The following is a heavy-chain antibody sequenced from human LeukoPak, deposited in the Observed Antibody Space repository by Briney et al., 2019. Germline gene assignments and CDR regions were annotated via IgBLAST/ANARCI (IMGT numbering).Heavy chain of an antibody. Sequence: PGGSLRLSCAASGFTFSSYAMHWVRQAPGKGLEWVAVISYDGSNKYYADSVKGRFTISRDNSKNTLYLQMNSLRAEDTAVYCCARDPGTGRFGYSGYDYWDYFDYWGQGTLVTVSS. CDR3: ARDPGTGRFGYSGYDYWDYFDY. D-gene: IGHD5-12*01. CDR1: GFTFSSYA. V-gene: IGHV3-30*04. J-gene: IGHJ4*02. CDR2: ISYDGSNK.